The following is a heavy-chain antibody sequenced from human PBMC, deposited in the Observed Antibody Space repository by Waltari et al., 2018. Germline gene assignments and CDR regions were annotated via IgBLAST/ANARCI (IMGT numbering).Heavy chain of an antibody. D-gene: IGHD5-12*01. CDR3: ARDIVAPDYNYYYGMDV. Sequence: QVQLVQSGAEVKKPGSSVKVSCKASGGTFSSYAISWVRQAPVQGLEWMGRIIPIFGTANYAQKFQGRVTITADKSTSTAYMELSSLRSEDTAVYYCARDIVAPDYNYYYGMDVWGQGTTVTVSS. CDR2: IIPIFGTA. CDR1: GGTFSSYA. V-gene: IGHV1-69*08. J-gene: IGHJ6*02.